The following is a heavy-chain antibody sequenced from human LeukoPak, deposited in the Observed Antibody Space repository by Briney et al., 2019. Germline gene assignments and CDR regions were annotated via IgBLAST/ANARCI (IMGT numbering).Heavy chain of an antibody. J-gene: IGHJ4*02. CDR3: AKSGGRIVVVTERYIDY. D-gene: IGHD2-21*02. CDR1: EFTFSTYA. Sequence: GGSLRLSCAASEFTFSTYAMSWVRQAPGKGLEWVSATSTSGGSTYYTDSVKGRFTISRDNSKNTLYLQMNSLRAEDTAVYYCAKSGGRIVVVTERYIDYWGQGTLVTVSS. V-gene: IGHV3-23*01. CDR2: TSTSGGST.